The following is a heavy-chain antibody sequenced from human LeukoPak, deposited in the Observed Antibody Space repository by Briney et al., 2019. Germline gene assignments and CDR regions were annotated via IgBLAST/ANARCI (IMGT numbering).Heavy chain of an antibody. CDR2: INPSGGST. D-gene: IGHD5-18*01. CDR3: ARFKVLGTAMVTSDAFDI. Sequence: ASVKVSCKASGYTFTSYYMHWVRQAPGQGLEWMGIINPSGGSTSDAQKFQGRVTMTRDMSTSTVYMELSSLRSEDTAVYYCARFKVLGTAMVTSDAFDIWGQGTMVTVSS. J-gene: IGHJ3*02. CDR1: GYTFTSYY. V-gene: IGHV1-46*01.